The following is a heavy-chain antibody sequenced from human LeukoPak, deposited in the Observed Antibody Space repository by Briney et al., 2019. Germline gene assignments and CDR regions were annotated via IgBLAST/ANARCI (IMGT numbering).Heavy chain of an antibody. CDR1: GFTFSSYS. D-gene: IGHD3-10*01. J-gene: IGHJ4*02. Sequence: GGSLRLSRAASGFTFSSYSMNWVRQAPGKGLEWVSSISSSSSYIYYADSVKGRFTISRDNAKNSLYLQMNSLRAEDTAVYYCASWMVRGVLAFDYWGQGTLVTVSS. CDR3: ASWMVRGVLAFDY. CDR2: ISSSSSYI. V-gene: IGHV3-21*01.